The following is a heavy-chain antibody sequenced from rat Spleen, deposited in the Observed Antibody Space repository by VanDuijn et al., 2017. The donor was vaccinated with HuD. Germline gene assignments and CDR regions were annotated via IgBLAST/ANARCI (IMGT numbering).Heavy chain of an antibody. Sequence: EVQLVESGGGLVQPGRSLKLSCGASGFTFSDYGMNWIRQAPGKGLEWVAYISSTSGTIYSADTVKGRFTISRDNEKSTLYLKMDRLRSEDTATYYCARLGGLRNWFAYWGQGTLVTVSS. CDR2: ISSTSGTI. D-gene: IGHD4-3*01. CDR3: ARLGGLRNWFAY. J-gene: IGHJ3*01. CDR1: GFTFSDYG. V-gene: IGHV5-34*01.